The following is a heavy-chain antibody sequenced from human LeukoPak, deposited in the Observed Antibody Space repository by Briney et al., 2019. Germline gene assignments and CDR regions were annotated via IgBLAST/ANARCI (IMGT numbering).Heavy chain of an antibody. J-gene: IGHJ4*02. Sequence: HGESLKISCKASGYSFTSYWIAWVRQMPGKGLEWMGIVYRGDSDTRYSPSFQGQVTISADKSISTAYLQWSSLKASDTAMYYCARLLDRDRGYCSSGGCYRPHFDYSGQGTLVTVSS. V-gene: IGHV5-51*01. CDR2: VYRGDSDT. CDR1: GYSFTSYW. CDR3: ARLLDRDRGYCSSGGCYRPHFDY. D-gene: IGHD2-15*01.